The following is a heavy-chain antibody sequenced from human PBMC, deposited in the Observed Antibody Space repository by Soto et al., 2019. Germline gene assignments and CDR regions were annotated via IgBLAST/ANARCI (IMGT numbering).Heavy chain of an antibody. J-gene: IGHJ4*02. Sequence: QVQVVQSGAVVKKPGASVKVSCKASGYSFTDYDINWVRQAAGQGLEWMGWMNPNTGNTAYAQKFEGRLTLTRDTSISAAYMDLRCLTSEDTAVYYCARGLSSYSEYWDQGTLV. CDR2: MNPNTGNT. V-gene: IGHV1-8*02. CDR1: GYSFTDYD. CDR3: ARGLSSYSEY. D-gene: IGHD6-13*01.